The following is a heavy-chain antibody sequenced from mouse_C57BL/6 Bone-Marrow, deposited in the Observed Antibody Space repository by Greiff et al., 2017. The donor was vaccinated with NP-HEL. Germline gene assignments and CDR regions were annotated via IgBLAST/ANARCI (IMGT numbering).Heavy chain of an antibody. J-gene: IGHJ4*01. V-gene: IGHV5-2*01. CDR2: INSDGGST. Sequence: EVQVVESGGGLVQPGESLKLSCESNEYEFPSHDMSWVRKTPEKRLELVAAINSDGGSTYYPDTMERRFIISRDNTKKTLYLQMSSLRSEDTALYYCARHDYDEGDYYAMDYWGQGTSVTVSS. D-gene: IGHD2-4*01. CDR3: ARHDYDEGDYYAMDY. CDR1: EYEFPSHD.